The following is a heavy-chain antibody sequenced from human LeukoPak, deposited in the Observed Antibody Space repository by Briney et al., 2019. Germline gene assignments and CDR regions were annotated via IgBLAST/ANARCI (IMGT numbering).Heavy chain of an antibody. CDR1: GYTLTELS. J-gene: IGHJ4*02. Sequence: ASVKASCKVSGYTLTELSMHWVRQAPGKGLEWMGGFDPEDGETIYAQKFQGRVTMTEDTSTDTAYMELSSLRSEDTAVYYCATALYGSGSPDYWGQGTLVTVSS. CDR2: FDPEDGET. D-gene: IGHD3-10*01. CDR3: ATALYGSGSPDY. V-gene: IGHV1-24*01.